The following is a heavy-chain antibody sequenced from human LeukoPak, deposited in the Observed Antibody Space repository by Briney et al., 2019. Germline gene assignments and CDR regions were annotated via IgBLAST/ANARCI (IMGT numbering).Heavy chain of an antibody. V-gene: IGHV3-11*01. CDR2: ISSSGSTI. Sequence: GGSLRLSCAASGFTFSDYYMSWIRQAPGKGLEWVSYISSSGSTIYYADSVKGRFTISRDNAKNSLYLQMNSLRAEDTAVYYCARARRMLYEYTYFDYWGQGTLVTFSS. J-gene: IGHJ4*02. CDR1: GFTFSDYY. D-gene: IGHD2-8*01. CDR3: ARARRMLYEYTYFDY.